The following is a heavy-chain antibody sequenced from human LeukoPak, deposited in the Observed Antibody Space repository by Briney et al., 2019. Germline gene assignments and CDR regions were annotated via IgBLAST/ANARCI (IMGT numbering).Heavy chain of an antibody. Sequence: ASVKVSCKASGYTFTSYDINWVRQATGQGLEWMGWMNPNSGNTGYAQKFQGRVTMTRDTSISTAYMELSRLRSDDTAVYYCARPSSRTVTNLFFDYWGQGTLVTVSS. CDR2: MNPNSGNT. CDR1: GYTFTSYD. V-gene: IGHV1-8*01. CDR3: ARPSSRTVTNLFFDY. D-gene: IGHD4-17*01. J-gene: IGHJ4*02.